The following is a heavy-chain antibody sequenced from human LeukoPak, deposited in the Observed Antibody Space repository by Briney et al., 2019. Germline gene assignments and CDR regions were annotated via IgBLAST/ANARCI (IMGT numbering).Heavy chain of an antibody. D-gene: IGHD4-17*01. J-gene: IGHJ4*02. V-gene: IGHV3-11*01. CDR1: GFTFTDYY. CDR2: ISVSGTTM. Sequence: PGVSLRLSCATSGFTFTDYYMSRIRQAPGKGLEWVSYISVSGTTMYYADSVKGRFTLSRDNAKNSLYLQMNSLRAEDTAVYYCARVGRLQYGDYVAFDYWGQGTLVTVSS. CDR3: ARVGRLQYGDYVAFDY.